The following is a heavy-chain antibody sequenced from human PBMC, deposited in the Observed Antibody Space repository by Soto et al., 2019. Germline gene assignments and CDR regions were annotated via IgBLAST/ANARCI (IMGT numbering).Heavy chain of an antibody. CDR3: ARDRKDYDILTGYYRGGVIDY. V-gene: IGHV1-18*01. J-gene: IGHJ4*02. CDR1: GYTFTSYG. Sequence: ASVKVSCKASGYTFTSYGISWVRQAPGQGLEWMGWISAYNGNTNYAQKLQGRVTMTTDTSTSTAYMELRSLRSDDTAVYYCARDRKDYDILTGYYRGGVIDYWGQGTLVTISS. CDR2: ISAYNGNT. D-gene: IGHD3-9*01.